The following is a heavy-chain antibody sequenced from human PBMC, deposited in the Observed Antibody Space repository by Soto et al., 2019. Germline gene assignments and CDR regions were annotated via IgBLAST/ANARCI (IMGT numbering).Heavy chain of an antibody. CDR3: ARGVVREGYLFDP. CDR1: GGSISSGDYY. J-gene: IGHJ5*02. V-gene: IGHV4-30-4*01. Sequence: SETLSLTCTVSGGSISSGDYYWSWIRQPPWKGLEWIGYIYYSGSTYYNPSLKSRVTISVDTSKNQFSLKLSSVTAADTAVYYCARGVVREGYLFDPWGQGXLVTV. CDR2: IYYSGST. D-gene: IGHD3-10*01.